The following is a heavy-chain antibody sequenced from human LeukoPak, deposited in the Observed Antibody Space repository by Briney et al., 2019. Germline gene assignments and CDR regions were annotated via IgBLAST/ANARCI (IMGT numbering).Heavy chain of an antibody. CDR1: GYSFTSYW. CDR2: IYPGDSDT. D-gene: IGHD5-18*01. V-gene: IGHV5-51*01. Sequence: GESLKISCKGSGYSFTSYWIGWVRQMTGKGLEWMGFIYPGDSDTKYSPSFQGQVTISADKSISAAYLQWSSLKASDTAIYYCALRKYSYGLDYWGQGTLVTVSS. CDR3: ALRKYSYGLDY. J-gene: IGHJ4*02.